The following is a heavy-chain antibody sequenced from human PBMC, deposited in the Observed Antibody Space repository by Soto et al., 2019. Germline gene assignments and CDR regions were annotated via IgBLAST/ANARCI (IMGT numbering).Heavy chain of an antibody. CDR2: IYSSGGT. Sequence: SETLSLTCTVSGGSVSNXYXXWIRQPAGKGLEWIGRIYSSGGTNYNPSLRSRVTMSVDTSKNQFSLKLNYVTAAGPAVYYCARSTHKERWFEPWGDGTLVTVSS. J-gene: IGHJ5*02. CDR3: ARSTHKERWFEP. D-gene: IGHD2-15*01. V-gene: IGHV4-4*07. CDR1: GGSVSNXY.